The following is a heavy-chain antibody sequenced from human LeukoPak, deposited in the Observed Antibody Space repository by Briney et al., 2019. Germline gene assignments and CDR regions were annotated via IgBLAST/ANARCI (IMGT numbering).Heavy chain of an antibody. CDR2: ISTDGFGK. CDR1: GFTFSTYA. V-gene: IGHV3-64*02. CDR3: TRWGSTSCYDS. Sequence: PGGSLRHSCGAPGFTFSTYAMHWVRQAPGKGLEYISAISTDGFGKYYADSVRGRFTISRDNSKNMLYLQMGSLGPEDMAVYYCTRWGSTSCYDSWGQGTLVTVSS. D-gene: IGHD2-2*01. J-gene: IGHJ4*02.